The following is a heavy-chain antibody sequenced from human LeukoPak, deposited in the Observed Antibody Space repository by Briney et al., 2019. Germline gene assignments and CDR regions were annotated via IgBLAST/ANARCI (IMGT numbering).Heavy chain of an antibody. CDR1: RFTVSSNY. V-gene: IGHV3-66*02. CDR3: ARAGQRAHFDY. Sequence: PGGSLRLSCAASRFTVSSNYMSWVRQAPGKGLESFSVIYSGGSTYYADSVKGRFTISRDNSKNTLYLQMNSLRAEDTAVYYCARAGQRAHFDYWGQGTLVTVSS. J-gene: IGHJ4*02. CDR2: IYSGGST.